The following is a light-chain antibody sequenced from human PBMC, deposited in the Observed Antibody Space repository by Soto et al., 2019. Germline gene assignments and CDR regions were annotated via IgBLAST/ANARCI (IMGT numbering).Light chain of an antibody. CDR2: KAS. V-gene: IGKV1-5*03. J-gene: IGKJ1*01. CDR3: QQYNRDSEA. CDR1: QGISSW. Sequence: DTHMTHATCPLSAAVGQRVSLACRASQGISSWLTWXQQKQGKAPKLLIYKASTLKSGVPSRFSGSGSGTEFTRTISSLQPDDFESYYCQQYNRDSEAFGQGTKVDIK.